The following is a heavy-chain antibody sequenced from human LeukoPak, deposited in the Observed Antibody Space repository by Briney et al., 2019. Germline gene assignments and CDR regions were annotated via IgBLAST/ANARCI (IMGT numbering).Heavy chain of an antibody. CDR2: ILDMGTT. CDR3: ARQYGPGYRSTWYFDY. V-gene: IGHV4-39*01. J-gene: IGHJ4*02. CDR1: GGSITSSAYS. Sequence: SETLSPTGTVPGGSITSSAYSWGGIRQPPGRGRDWLGIILDMGTTYYSPSLKSRVTLSADTSEHPFSREPNSVTAADTAVYYCARQYGPGYRSTWYFDYWGLGTLVTVSS. D-gene: IGHD6-13*01.